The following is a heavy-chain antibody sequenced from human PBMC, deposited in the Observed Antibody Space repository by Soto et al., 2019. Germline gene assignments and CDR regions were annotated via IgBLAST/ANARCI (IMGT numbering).Heavy chain of an antibody. J-gene: IGHJ4*02. CDR1: GFTFSSYG. CDR2: IWYDGSNK. Sequence: GSLRLSCAASGFTFSSYGMHWVRQAPGKGLEWVAVIWYDGSNKYYADSVKGRFTISRDNSKNTLYLQMNSLRAEDTAVYYCATEGGSIALQDYCGQGTLVTVSA. CDR3: ATEGGSIALQDY. V-gene: IGHV3-33*01. D-gene: IGHD6-6*01.